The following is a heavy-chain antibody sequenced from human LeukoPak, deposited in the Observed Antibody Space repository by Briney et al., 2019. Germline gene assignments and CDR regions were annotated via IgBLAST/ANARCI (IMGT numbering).Heavy chain of an antibody. J-gene: IGHJ4*02. CDR3: ARGVGSSWYRESYFDY. Sequence: SETLSLTCTVSGGSISSYYWSWIRQPAGKGLEWIGRIYTSGSTNYNPSLKSRVTMSVDTSKNQFSLKLSSVTAADTAVYYCARGVGSSWYRESYFDYWGQGTLVTVSS. CDR1: GGSISSYY. D-gene: IGHD6-13*01. V-gene: IGHV4-4*07. CDR2: IYTSGST.